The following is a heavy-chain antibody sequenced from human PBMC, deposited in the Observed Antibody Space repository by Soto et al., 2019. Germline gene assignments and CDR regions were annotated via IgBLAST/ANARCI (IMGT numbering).Heavy chain of an antibody. Sequence: SETLSLTCTVSGGSISSSSYYWGWIRQPPGKGLECIGSIYYSGSTYYNPSLKSRVTISVDTSKNQFSLKLSSVTAADTAVYYCARQTCSGGSCYSSRDAFDIWGQGTMVTVSS. D-gene: IGHD2-15*01. CDR3: ARQTCSGGSCYSSRDAFDI. CDR1: GGSISSSSYY. V-gene: IGHV4-39*01. CDR2: IYYSGST. J-gene: IGHJ3*02.